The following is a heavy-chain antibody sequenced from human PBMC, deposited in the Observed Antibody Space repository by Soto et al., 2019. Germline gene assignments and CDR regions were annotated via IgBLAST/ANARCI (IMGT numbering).Heavy chain of an antibody. CDR3: ANQAEYSSGWYQEPFSDY. CDR2: IGSGGSNI. Sequence: GGSLRLSCAASGFTFGSYSMNWVRQAPGKGLEWVSSIGSGGSNIYYADAVKGRFTTSRDNAENPLYLQMHSPRAEDPAVYYCANQAEYSSGWYQEPFSDYWGQGTLVTVSS. D-gene: IGHD6-19*01. V-gene: IGHV3-21*01. CDR1: GFTFGSYS. J-gene: IGHJ4*02.